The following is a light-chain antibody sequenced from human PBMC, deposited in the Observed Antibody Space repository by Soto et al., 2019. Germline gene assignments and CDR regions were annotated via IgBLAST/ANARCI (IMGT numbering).Light chain of an antibody. CDR2: GAS. Sequence: EIVLTQSPGTLSLSPGERATLSCRASQSVSSSYLAWYQQKPGQAPRLLIYGASSRATGIPDRFSGSGSGTDFTLTISRLEPEGFAVYYCQQYGSSPPYTVGQGTKLESK. CDR3: QQYGSSPPYT. V-gene: IGKV3-20*01. J-gene: IGKJ2*01. CDR1: QSVSSSY.